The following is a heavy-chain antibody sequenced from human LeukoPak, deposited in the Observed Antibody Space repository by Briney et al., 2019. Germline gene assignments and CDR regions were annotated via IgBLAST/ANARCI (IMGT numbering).Heavy chain of an antibody. CDR1: GFTFDDYA. D-gene: IGHD2-8*01. CDR3: AKAGVFDYYYYGMDV. V-gene: IGHV3-9*01. Sequence: PGGSLRLSCAASGFTFDDYAMHWVRQAPGKGLEWVSGISWNSGSIGYADSVKGRFTISRDSAKNSLYLQMNSLRAEDTALYYCAKAGVFDYYYYGMDVWGQGTTVTVSS. CDR2: ISWNSGSI. J-gene: IGHJ6*02.